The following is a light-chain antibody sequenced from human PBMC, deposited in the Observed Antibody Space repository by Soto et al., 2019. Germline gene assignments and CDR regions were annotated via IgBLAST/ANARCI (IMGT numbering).Light chain of an antibody. J-gene: IGKJ5*01. CDR1: RTVSNW. CDR2: RAS. Sequence: DIQMTQSPSILSASVGDRATITSRASRTVSNWLAWYQHQPGRAPRLLISRASTLDSGVPPRFSGSGFGTEFTLTIGSVQADDFGTYYCQQYNSYALTFGQGTRLEI. V-gene: IGKV1-5*03. CDR3: QQYNSYALT.